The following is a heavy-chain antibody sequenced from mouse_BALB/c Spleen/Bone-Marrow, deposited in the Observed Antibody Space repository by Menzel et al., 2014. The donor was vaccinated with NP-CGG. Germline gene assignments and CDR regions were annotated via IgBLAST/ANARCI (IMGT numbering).Heavy chain of an antibody. Sequence: VQLKDSGPDLVKPSQSPSLTCTVTGYSITSGYSWHWIRQFPGNKLAWMDYIHYSGSTNYNPSLKSRISITRDTSKNQFFRRLNSVTTEDTATYYCASLYRYNYWGQGTTLTVSS. D-gene: IGHD2-14*01. J-gene: IGHJ2*01. V-gene: IGHV3-1*02. CDR3: ASLYRYNY. CDR1: GYSITSGYS. CDR2: IHYSGST.